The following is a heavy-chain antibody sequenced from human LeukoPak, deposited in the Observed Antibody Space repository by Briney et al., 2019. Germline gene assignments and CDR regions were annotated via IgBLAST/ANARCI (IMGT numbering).Heavy chain of an antibody. CDR2: IYSGGST. Sequence: TGGSLRLSCGVSGFTYSRKYMRGVRQAPGKGLEWVSVIYSGGSTYYSDSVKGRFTISRDNSKNSLYLQMNSLRAEETAVYYCAIDSRHSCFHYWGQGTLVTVSS. CDR3: AIDSRHSCFHY. CDR1: GFTYSRKY. J-gene: IGHJ4*02. V-gene: IGHV3-53*01. D-gene: IGHD1-26*01.